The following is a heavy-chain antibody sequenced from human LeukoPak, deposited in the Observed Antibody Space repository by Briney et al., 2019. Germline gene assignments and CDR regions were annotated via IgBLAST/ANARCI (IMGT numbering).Heavy chain of an antibody. V-gene: IGHV1-69*13. CDR2: IIPIFGTA. D-gene: IGHD6-13*01. CDR3: ARGSNSIYSSSWYYYGMDV. Sequence: ASVKVSCKASGYTFTSYAMNWVRQAPGQGLEWMGGIIPIFGTANYAQKFQGRVTITADESTSTAYMELSSLRSEDTAVYYCARGSNSIYSSSWYYYGMDVWGQGTTVTVSS. CDR1: GYTFTSYA. J-gene: IGHJ6*02.